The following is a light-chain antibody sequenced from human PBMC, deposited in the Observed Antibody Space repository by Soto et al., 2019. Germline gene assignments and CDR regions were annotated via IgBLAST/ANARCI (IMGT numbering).Light chain of an antibody. CDR3: AAWDDTLNAPV. CDR1: NSNIGSNS. V-gene: IGLV1-44*01. J-gene: IGLJ7*01. CDR2: RNN. Sequence: QPVLTQPPSVSGTPGQWVTISCSGSNSNIGSNSVNWYQQLPGTAPKLLIYRNNQRPSGVPDRFSGSKSGTSASLAVSGLQSEDEADYYCAAWDDTLNAPVFGGGTQLTVL.